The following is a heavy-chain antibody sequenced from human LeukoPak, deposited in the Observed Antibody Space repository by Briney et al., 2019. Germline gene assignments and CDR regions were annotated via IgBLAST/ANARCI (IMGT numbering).Heavy chain of an antibody. J-gene: IGHJ5*02. CDR2: IYSGGST. CDR3: AKDSHGSGSYNGYNWFDP. V-gene: IGHV3-66*01. CDR1: GFTVSSNY. D-gene: IGHD3-10*01. Sequence: PGGSLRLSCAASGFTVSSNYMSWVRQAPGKGLEWVSVIYSGGSTYYADSVKGRFTISRDNSKNTLYLQMNSLRAEDTAVYYCAKDSHGSGSYNGYNWFDPWGQGTLVTVSS.